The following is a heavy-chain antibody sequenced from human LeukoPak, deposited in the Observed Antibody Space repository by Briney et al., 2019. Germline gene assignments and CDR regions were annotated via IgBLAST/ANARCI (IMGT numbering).Heavy chain of an antibody. CDR1: GFAFSSSW. CDR2: ISYDGSNK. CDR3: ARVGDGYNFGYFDY. Sequence: GGSLRLSCAGSGFAFSSSWMHWVRQAPGKGLEWVAVISYDGSNKYYADSVKGRFTISRDNSKNTLYLQMNSLRAEDTAVYYCARVGDGYNFGYFDYWGQGTLVTVSS. J-gene: IGHJ4*02. D-gene: IGHD5-24*01. V-gene: IGHV3-30-3*01.